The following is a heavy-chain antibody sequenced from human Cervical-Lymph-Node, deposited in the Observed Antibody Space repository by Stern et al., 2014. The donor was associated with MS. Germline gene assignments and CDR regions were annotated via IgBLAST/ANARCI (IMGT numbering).Heavy chain of an antibody. J-gene: IGHJ6*02. V-gene: IGHV3-9*01. Sequence: EVQLLESGGGLAQPGGSLRLSCAASGFTFADYPMHWVRQAPGKGLEVVSGISWSSTNIAYADSVRGRFTISRDNAKNSLYLQMNSLRPEDTALYYCVKETSPSYYYGMDVWGQGTTVSVSS. CDR1: GFTFADYP. CDR3: VKETSPSYYYGMDV. CDR2: ISWSSTNI.